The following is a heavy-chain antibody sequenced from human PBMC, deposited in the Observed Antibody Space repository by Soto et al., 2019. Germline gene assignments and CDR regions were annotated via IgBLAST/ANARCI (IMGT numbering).Heavy chain of an antibody. Sequence: ASVKVSCKASGYTFTSYGISWVRQAPGQGLEWMGWISAYNGNTNYAQKLQGRVTMTTDTSTSTAYMELRSLRSDDTAVYYCASETTIAADVLSYYYYCGMDVWGQGTTVTVSS. V-gene: IGHV1-18*04. CDR3: ASETTIAADVLSYYYYCGMDV. D-gene: IGHD6-13*01. CDR2: ISAYNGNT. CDR1: GYTFTSYG. J-gene: IGHJ6*02.